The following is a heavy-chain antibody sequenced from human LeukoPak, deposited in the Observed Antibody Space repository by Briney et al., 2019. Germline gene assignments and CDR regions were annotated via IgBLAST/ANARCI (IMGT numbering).Heavy chain of an antibody. V-gene: IGHV3-23*01. CDR1: NFTFNNYA. J-gene: IGHJ4*02. Sequence: GGSLRLSCLASNFTFNNYAMTWVRQAPGKGLEWVSSISGSGDNMDYADSVKGRFTISRDNSENTLYLQMNSLRGEDTAVYYCTRDAGTRLKYSYGYGDYWGQGALVTVSS. D-gene: IGHD5-18*01. CDR2: ISGSGDNM. CDR3: TRDAGTRLKYSYGYGDY.